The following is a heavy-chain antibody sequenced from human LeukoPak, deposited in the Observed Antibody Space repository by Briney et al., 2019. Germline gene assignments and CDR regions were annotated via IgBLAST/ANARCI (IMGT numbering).Heavy chain of an antibody. Sequence: PGGSLRLSCAASGFTFSNAWMSWVRQAPGKGLEWVGRIKSKTDGGTIDYATPVKGRFTVSRDDSKNTLYLEMNSLKTEDTAVYYCTTRYYDFWSGYYTGVGLDYWGQGTLVTVSS. D-gene: IGHD3-3*01. CDR2: IKSKTDGGTI. V-gene: IGHV3-15*01. CDR3: TTRYYDFWSGYYTGVGLDY. CDR1: GFTFSNAW. J-gene: IGHJ4*02.